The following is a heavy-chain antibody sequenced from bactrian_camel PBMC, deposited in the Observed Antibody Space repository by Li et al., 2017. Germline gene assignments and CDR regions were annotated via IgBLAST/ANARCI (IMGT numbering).Heavy chain of an antibody. CDR1: GYTYCNYS. V-gene: IGHV3S67*01. CDR2: LDNSGAT. D-gene: IGHD4*01. J-gene: IGHJ6*01. Sequence: DVQLVESGGDLVRPGGSLRLSCAANGYTYCNYSLSWYRQAPGKEREFVSSLDNSGATNYADSVKGRFTISQDDRKRTLYLRMDHLKPEDTGMYYCAARLACYEDDYRRSDTFGYWGQGTQVTVS. CDR3: AARLACYEDDYRRSDTFGY.